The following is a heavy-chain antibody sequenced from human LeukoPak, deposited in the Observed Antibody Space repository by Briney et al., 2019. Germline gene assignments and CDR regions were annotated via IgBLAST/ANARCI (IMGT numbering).Heavy chain of an antibody. D-gene: IGHD4-23*01. CDR3: ARASTPRNYFDH. J-gene: IGHJ4*02. CDR2: ISSSNSYI. V-gene: IGHV3-21*01. CDR1: GLTFDSYT. Sequence: PGGSLRLSCAASGLTFDSYTMNWVRQSPGKGLEGVSSISSSNSYIYYMASVRGRFTISRDNAANSLYLQMDSLSVDDTAIYYCARASTPRNYFDHWGRGILVTVSS.